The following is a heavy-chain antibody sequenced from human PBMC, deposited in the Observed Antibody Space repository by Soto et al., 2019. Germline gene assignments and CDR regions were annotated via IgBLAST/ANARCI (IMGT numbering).Heavy chain of an antibody. D-gene: IGHD3-22*01. J-gene: IGHJ4*02. V-gene: IGHV3-33*01. CDR2: IWYDGSNK. Sequence: LRLSCAASGFTFSSYGMHWVRQAPGKGLEWVAVIWYDGSNKYYADSVKGRFTISRDNSKNTLYLQMNSLRAEDTAVYYCARCLYDSSGCYFDYWGQGTLVTVSS. CDR3: ARCLYDSSGCYFDY. CDR1: GFTFSSYG.